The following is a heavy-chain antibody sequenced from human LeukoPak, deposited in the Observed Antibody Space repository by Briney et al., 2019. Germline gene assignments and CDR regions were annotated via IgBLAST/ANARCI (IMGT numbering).Heavy chain of an antibody. CDR3: AKDLDSSSSPGGFDY. CDR1: GFTFDDYA. Sequence: PGGSLRLSCAASGFTFDDYAMHWVRQAPGKRLEWVSLISWDGGSTYYADSVKGRFTISRDNSKNSLYLQMNSRRGEDTALYYCAKDLDSSSSPGGFDYWGQGTLVTVSS. V-gene: IGHV3-43D*04. J-gene: IGHJ4*02. D-gene: IGHD6-6*01. CDR2: ISWDGGST.